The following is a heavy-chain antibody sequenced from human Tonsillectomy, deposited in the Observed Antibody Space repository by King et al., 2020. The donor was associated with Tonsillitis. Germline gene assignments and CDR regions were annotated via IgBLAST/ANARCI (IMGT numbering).Heavy chain of an antibody. CDR1: GFTFTKYW. CDR2: ISGDGSFT. J-gene: IGHJ4*02. CDR3: VRLDYSDYAGY. V-gene: IGHV3-74*01. Sequence: VQLVESGGVLVKPGGSLRLSCTASGFTFTKYWMHWVRHAPGKGLVWVSRISGDGSFTDYADSVEGRFTISRDNAKNTLSLQMNSLRAEDTAVYFCVRLDYSDYAGYWGQGTPVTVSS. D-gene: IGHD3-16*01.